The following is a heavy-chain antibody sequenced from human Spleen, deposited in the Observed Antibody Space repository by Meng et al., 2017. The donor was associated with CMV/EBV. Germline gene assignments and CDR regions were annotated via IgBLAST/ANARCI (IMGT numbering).Heavy chain of an antibody. CDR3: ARVVAGDPYYYYYYGMDV. J-gene: IGHJ6*02. Sequence: GESLKISCAASGFTFSSYWMSWVRQAPGKGLEWVANIKQDGSEKYYVDSVKGRFTISRDNAKNSLYLQMNSLRAEDTAVYYCARVVAGDPYYYYYYGMDVWGQGTTVTVSS. CDR2: IKQDGSEK. D-gene: IGHD6-19*01. V-gene: IGHV3-7*01. CDR1: GFTFSSYW.